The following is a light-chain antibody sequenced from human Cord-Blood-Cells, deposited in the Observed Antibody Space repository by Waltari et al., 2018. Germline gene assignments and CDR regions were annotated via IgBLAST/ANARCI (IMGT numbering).Light chain of an antibody. CDR1: QSISSY. CDR2: AAS. V-gene: IGKV1-39*01. CDR3: QQSYTTPYS. J-gene: IGKJ2*03. Sequence: DIQMNQSPSSLSAFVGDRVTITSRASQSISSYLNWYQQKPGKAPKLRIYAASSLQSGVPSRFRGSVSGSDFTLTISSLQPEDFATFYCQQSYTTPYSFVQGTKLDIK.